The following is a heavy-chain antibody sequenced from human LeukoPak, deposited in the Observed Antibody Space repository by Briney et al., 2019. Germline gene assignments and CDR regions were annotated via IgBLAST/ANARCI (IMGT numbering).Heavy chain of an antibody. CDR3: TRHQGAGGSGVDY. D-gene: IGHD2-15*01. CDR1: GFTFSNAW. CDR2: IRSKVNNYAT. Sequence: PGGSLRLSCAASGFTFSNAWMSWVRQAPGKGLEWVGRIRSKVNNYATAYAASVKGRFTISRDDSKNTAYLQLNSLETEDTAVYYCTRHQGAGGSGVDYWGQGTLVTVSS. J-gene: IGHJ4*02. V-gene: IGHV3-73*01.